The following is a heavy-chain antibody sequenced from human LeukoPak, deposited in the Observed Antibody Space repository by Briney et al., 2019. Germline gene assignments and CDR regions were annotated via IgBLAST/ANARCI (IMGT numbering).Heavy chain of an antibody. J-gene: IGHJ4*02. Sequence: SETLSLTCTVSGGSISSGSYYWRWSRQPAGKGLEWIERVYTSGSTNYNPSRKSRVTITEYKDKNQFSLKLSSVTAADTAVYYCARGFGVVVAAIDYWGQGTLVTVSS. V-gene: IGHV4-61*02. CDR1: GGSISSGSYY. CDR2: VYTSGST. D-gene: IGHD2-15*01. CDR3: ARGFGVVVAAIDY.